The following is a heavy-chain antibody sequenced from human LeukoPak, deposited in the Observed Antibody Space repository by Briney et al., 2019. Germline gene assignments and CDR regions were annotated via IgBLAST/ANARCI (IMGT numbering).Heavy chain of an antibody. Sequence: GGSLRLSCAASGFTFSSYGMHWVRQAPGKGLEWVAVISYDGSNKYYADSVKGRFTISRDNSKNTLYLQMNSLRADDTAVYYCTRSPSLGGSYWGFDYWGQGTLLTVSS. CDR3: TRSPSLGGSYWGFDY. J-gene: IGHJ4*02. CDR2: ISYDGSNK. D-gene: IGHD1-26*01. CDR1: GFTFSSYG. V-gene: IGHV3-30*03.